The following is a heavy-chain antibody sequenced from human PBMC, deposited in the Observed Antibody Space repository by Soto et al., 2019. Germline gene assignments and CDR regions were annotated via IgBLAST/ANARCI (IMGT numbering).Heavy chain of an antibody. CDR3: ARSFGVAEAGPYDY. CDR2: IYYSGST. V-gene: IGHV4-31*03. CDR1: GGCISSGGYY. D-gene: IGHD6-13*01. J-gene: IGHJ4*02. Sequence: PSETLSLTCTASGGCISSGGYYWSWIRQHPGKGLEWIGYIYYSGSTYYNPSLKSRVTISVDTSKNQFSLKLSSVTAADTAVYYCARSFGVAEAGPYDYWGRGTLVTVSS.